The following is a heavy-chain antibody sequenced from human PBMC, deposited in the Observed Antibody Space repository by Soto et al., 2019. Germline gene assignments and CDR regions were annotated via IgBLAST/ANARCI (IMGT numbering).Heavy chain of an antibody. Sequence: EVQLVESGGGLVQPGGSLRLSCAASGFPLSSYDIHWVRQATGEGLAWVSGIGSGGDTHYADSVKGRFIISREDGKNSVYLQMNNLRVGDTAVYYCTRKTPPTGMEVWGQGATVTVSS. D-gene: IGHD3-9*01. CDR2: IGSGGDT. V-gene: IGHV3-13*01. J-gene: IGHJ6*02. CDR1: GFPLSSYD. CDR3: TRKTPPTGMEV.